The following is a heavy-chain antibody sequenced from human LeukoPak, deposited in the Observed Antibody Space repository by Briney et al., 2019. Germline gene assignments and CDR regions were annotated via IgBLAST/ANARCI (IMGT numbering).Heavy chain of an antibody. CDR3: ARGGHDILTGYYH. Sequence: ASVSVSCKASGYTFTSYDIKWVRQAPGQGVEWMGWMNPNSGNTGYAQKFQGRVTMTRNTSISTAYMELSSLRSEDTAVYYCARGGHDILTGYYHWGQGTLVTVSS. D-gene: IGHD3-9*01. V-gene: IGHV1-8*01. CDR1: GYTFTSYD. CDR2: MNPNSGNT. J-gene: IGHJ4*02.